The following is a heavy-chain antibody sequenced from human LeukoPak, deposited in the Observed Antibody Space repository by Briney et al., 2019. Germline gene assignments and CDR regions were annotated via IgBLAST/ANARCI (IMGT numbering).Heavy chain of an antibody. CDR1: GYRFSGNY. J-gene: IGHJ6*03. D-gene: IGHD3-22*01. Sequence: ASVKVSCKASGYRFSGNYIHWVRQAPGQGLEWMAWINPNSGGTNYAQKLQGRVTMTTDTSTSTAYMELRSLRSDDTAVYYCARDNYYDSSGYPVGYYYYYMDVWGKGTTVTVSS. CDR2: INPNSGGT. V-gene: IGHV1-2*02. CDR3: ARDNYYDSSGYPVGYYYYYMDV.